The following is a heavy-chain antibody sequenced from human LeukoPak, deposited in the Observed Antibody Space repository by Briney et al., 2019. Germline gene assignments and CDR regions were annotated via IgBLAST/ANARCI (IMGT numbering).Heavy chain of an antibody. Sequence: PGGSLRLSCEVSGFTFDNNDMHWVRHTTGKGLEWVSAIGSAGYTYYADSVRGRFTITRDNAKQSLYLQMTSLRVEDTAVYHCVRQPDSARYGFDYWGRGTQVTVSS. CDR3: VRQPDSARYGFDY. CDR1: GFTFDNND. CDR2: IGSAGYT. V-gene: IGHV3-13*01. D-gene: IGHD1-14*01. J-gene: IGHJ4*02.